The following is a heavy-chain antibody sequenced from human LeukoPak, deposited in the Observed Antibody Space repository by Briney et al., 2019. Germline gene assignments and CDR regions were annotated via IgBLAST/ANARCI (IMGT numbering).Heavy chain of an antibody. V-gene: IGHV3-21*01. CDR2: ISSSSSYI. CDR1: GFTFSRHS. D-gene: IGHD5-24*01. J-gene: IGHJ4*02. CDR3: ATVLDGYNDY. Sequence: GGSLRLSCAASGFTFSRHSINWVRQAPGKGLEWVSSISSSSSYIYYADSVKGRFTISRDNAKNSLYLQMNSLRVEDTAIYYCATVLDGYNDYWGQGTLVTVSS.